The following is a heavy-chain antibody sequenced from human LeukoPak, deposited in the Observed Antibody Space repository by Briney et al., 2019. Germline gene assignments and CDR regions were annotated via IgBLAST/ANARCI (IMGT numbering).Heavy chain of an antibody. V-gene: IGHV3-7*01. Sequence: GGSLRLSCAASGFTFSSNWMHWVRQAPGRGLEWVASIKKDGSERFYVDSVKGRFTISRDNTRNLLYLQMNNLRAEDTAVYYCARDVAGPPQEAFDIWGQGTMVTVSS. CDR2: IKKDGSER. CDR3: ARDVAGPPQEAFDI. J-gene: IGHJ3*02. CDR1: GFTFSSNW.